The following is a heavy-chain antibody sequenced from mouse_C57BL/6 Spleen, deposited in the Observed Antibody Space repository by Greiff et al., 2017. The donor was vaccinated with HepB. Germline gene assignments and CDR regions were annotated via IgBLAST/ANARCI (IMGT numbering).Heavy chain of an antibody. CDR2: ISSGGSYT. J-gene: IGHJ4*01. V-gene: IGHV5-6*01. CDR1: GFTFSSYG. CDR3: ARPEITTVAAGNAMDY. D-gene: IGHD1-1*01. Sequence: EVQRVESGGDLVKPGGSLKLSCAASGFTFSSYGMAWVRQTPDKRLEWVATISSGGSYTYYPDSVKGRFTISRDNAKNTLYLQMSSLKSEDTAMYYCARPEITTVAAGNAMDYWGQGTSVTVSS.